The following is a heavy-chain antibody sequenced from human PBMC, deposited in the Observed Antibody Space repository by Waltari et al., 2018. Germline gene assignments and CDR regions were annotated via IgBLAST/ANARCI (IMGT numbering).Heavy chain of an antibody. CDR2: ISGSGGST. J-gene: IGHJ4*02. D-gene: IGHD2-2*01. V-gene: IGHV3-23*01. CDR1: GFTFSSYA. CDR3: AKAPLVPAAPIRAYFDY. Sequence: EVQLLESGGGLVQPGGSLRLSCAASGFTFSSYAMSWVRQAPGKGLEWVSAISGSGGSTYYADSVKGRFTISRDNSKNTLYLQMNSLRAEDTAVYYCAKAPLVPAAPIRAYFDYWGQGTLVTVSS.